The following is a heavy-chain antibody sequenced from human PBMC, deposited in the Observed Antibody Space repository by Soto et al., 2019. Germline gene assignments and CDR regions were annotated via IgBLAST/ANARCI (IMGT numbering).Heavy chain of an antibody. CDR2: ISYDGSNK. J-gene: IGHJ4*02. D-gene: IGHD3-16*01. CDR1: GFTFSIYG. Sequence: PWGSLRLSCAASGFTFSIYGIPLVGQAPGKGLAWVATISYDGSNKYYEDSVKGRLTISRENSKNTMYLQMNSLTAEETAVYYCAVIGGVPCWGQGNLVPVSS. V-gene: IGHV3-30*03. CDR3: AVIGGVPC.